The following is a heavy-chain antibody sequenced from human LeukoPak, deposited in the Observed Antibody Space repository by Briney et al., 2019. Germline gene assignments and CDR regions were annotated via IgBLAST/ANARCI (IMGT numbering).Heavy chain of an antibody. D-gene: IGHD6-13*01. CDR3: ARDVVAAAGTWDY. Sequence: SETLSLTCTVSGGSISSHYWSWIRQPPGKGLEWIGYIYYSGSTNYNPSLKSRVTISVDTSKNQFSLKLSSVTAADTAVYYCARDVVAAAGTWDYWGQGTLVTVSS. CDR1: GGSISSHY. V-gene: IGHV4-59*11. J-gene: IGHJ4*02. CDR2: IYYSGST.